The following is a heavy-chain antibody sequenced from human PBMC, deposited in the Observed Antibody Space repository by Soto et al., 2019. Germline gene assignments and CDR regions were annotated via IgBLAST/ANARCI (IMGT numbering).Heavy chain of an antibody. V-gene: IGHV3-33*01. D-gene: IGHD2-21*02. Sequence: ESGGGVVQPGRSLRLSCAASGFTFSSYGMHWVRQAPGKGLEWVAVIWYDGSNKYYADSVKGRFTISRDNSKNTLYLQMNSLRAEDTAVYYCARVGGNSGRYYFDYWGQGTLVTVSS. CDR2: IWYDGSNK. CDR1: GFTFSSYG. J-gene: IGHJ4*02. CDR3: ARVGGNSGRYYFDY.